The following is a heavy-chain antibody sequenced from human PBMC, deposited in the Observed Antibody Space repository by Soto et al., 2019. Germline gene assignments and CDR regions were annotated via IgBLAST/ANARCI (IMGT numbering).Heavy chain of an antibody. CDR1: GDSISTSDYY. Sequence: QVQLQESGPGLVKPSQTLSLTCTVSGDSISTSDYYWNWIRQSPGKGLDWIASIDYSGSTYYNPSLKGRVVISADTSKNLFYLKLRSVTAADTALYFCARDWPYYYGFDVWGQGTTVTVSS. J-gene: IGHJ6*01. CDR3: ARDWPYYYGFDV. V-gene: IGHV4-30-4*01. CDR2: IDYSGST.